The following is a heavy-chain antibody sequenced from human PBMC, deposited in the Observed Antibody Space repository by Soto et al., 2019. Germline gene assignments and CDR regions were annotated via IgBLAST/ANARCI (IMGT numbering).Heavy chain of an antibody. CDR3: AREGGFQGGDYEAFDI. CDR2: IYYSGST. J-gene: IGHJ3*02. V-gene: IGHV4-59*01. D-gene: IGHD4-17*01. CDR1: GGSISSYY. Sequence: SETLSLTCTVSGGSISSYYWSWIRQPPGKGLEWIGYIYYSGSTNYNPSLKSRVTISVDTSKNQFSLKLSSVTAADTAVYYSAREGGFQGGDYEAFDIWGQGTMVTVSS.